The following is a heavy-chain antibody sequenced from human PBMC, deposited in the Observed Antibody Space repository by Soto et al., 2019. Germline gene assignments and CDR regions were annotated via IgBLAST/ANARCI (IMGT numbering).Heavy chain of an antibody. J-gene: IGHJ4*02. Sequence: QLQLQESGSGLVKPSQTLSLTCAVSGGSISSGGYSWSWIRQPPGKGLEWIGYIYHSGSTYYNPSLRSRVTISVDRSKNQFSLKLRAVTAADTAVYSCARAHLVPATFAYWGQGTLVTVSS. V-gene: IGHV4-30-2*01. CDR3: ARAHLVPATFAY. D-gene: IGHD2-2*01. CDR1: GGSISSGGYS. CDR2: IYHSGST.